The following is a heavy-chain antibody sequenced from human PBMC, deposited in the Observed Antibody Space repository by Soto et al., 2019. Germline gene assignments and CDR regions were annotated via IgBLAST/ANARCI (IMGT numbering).Heavy chain of an antibody. Sequence: ASVKVSCKASGYTFSSYGISWVRQAPGQGLEWMGWISAYNGNTNYAQKLQGRVTMTTDTSTSTAYMELRSLRSDDTAVYYCARDQASDWNYSQGMDVWGQGTTVTVPS. CDR1: GYTFSSYG. CDR3: ARDQASDWNYSQGMDV. CDR2: ISAYNGNT. J-gene: IGHJ6*02. V-gene: IGHV1-18*04. D-gene: IGHD1-7*01.